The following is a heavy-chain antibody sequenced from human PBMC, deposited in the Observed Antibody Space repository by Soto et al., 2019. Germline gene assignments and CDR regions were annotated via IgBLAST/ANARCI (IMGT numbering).Heavy chain of an antibody. CDR1: GGTFSSYA. CDR3: ARGGTKRPRIAGNDPFDI. Sequence: SVKVSCKASGGTFSSYAISWVRQAPGQGLEWMGGIIPIFGTANYAQKFQGRVTITADESTSTAYMELSSLRSEDTAVYYCARGGTKRPRIAGNDPFDIWGQGTMVTVSS. CDR2: IIPIFGTA. D-gene: IGHD1-26*01. V-gene: IGHV1-69*13. J-gene: IGHJ3*02.